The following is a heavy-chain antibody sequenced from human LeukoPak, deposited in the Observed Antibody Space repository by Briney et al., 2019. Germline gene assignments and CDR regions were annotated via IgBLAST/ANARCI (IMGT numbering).Heavy chain of an antibody. CDR1: GFTFSIYS. V-gene: IGHV3-48*02. J-gene: IGHJ3*02. Sequence: PGGSLRLSCAASGFTFSIYSITWVRQAPGKGLEWVSYISSTSRTIYYADSVKGRFTISRDNAKNSLYLQMNSLRDEDTAIYYCARIAAANTGAFDIWGQGTMVTVSS. D-gene: IGHD6-13*01. CDR3: ARIAAANTGAFDI. CDR2: ISSTSRTI.